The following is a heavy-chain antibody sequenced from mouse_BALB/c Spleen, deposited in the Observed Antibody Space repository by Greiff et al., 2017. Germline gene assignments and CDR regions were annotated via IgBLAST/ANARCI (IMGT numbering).Heavy chain of an antibody. V-gene: IGHV14-3*02. J-gene: IGHJ2*01. CDR1: GFNIKDTY. CDR2: IDPANGNT. Sequence: EVQLQQSGAELVKPGASVKLSCTASGFNIKDTYMHWVKQRPEQGLEWIGRIDPANGNTKYDPKFQGKATITADTSSNTAYLQLSSLTSEDTAVDYCARSYGNLYYFDYWGQGTTLTVSS. D-gene: IGHD2-1*01. CDR3: ARSYGNLYYFDY.